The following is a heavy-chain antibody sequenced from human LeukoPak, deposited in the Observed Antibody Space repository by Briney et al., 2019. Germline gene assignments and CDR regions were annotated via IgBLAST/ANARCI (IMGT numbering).Heavy chain of an antibody. CDR1: GGSFSGYY. CDR2: INHSGST. CDR3: ARSAAAARGEDY. Sequence: SETLSLTCAVYGGSFSGYYWSWIRQPPGKGLEWIGEINHSGSTNYNPSLKSRVTISVDTSKNQFSLELSSVTAADTAVYYCARSAAAARGEDYWGQGTLVTVSS. D-gene: IGHD6-25*01. J-gene: IGHJ4*02. V-gene: IGHV4-34*01.